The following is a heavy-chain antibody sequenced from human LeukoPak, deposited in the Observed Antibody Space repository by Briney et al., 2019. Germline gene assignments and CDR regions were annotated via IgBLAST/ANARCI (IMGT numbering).Heavy chain of an antibody. J-gene: IGHJ4*02. CDR2: IYYSGST. D-gene: IGHD3-22*01. CDR1: GGSISSYY. CDR3: ARYDYYDSSGYFTGPFFDY. V-gene: IGHV4-59*01. Sequence: SETLSLTCTVSGGSISSYYWSWIRQSPGKGLEWIGYIYYSGSTNYNPSLKSRVTISVDTSKNQFSLKLSSVTAADTAVYYCARYDYYDSSGYFTGPFFDYWGQGTLVTVSS.